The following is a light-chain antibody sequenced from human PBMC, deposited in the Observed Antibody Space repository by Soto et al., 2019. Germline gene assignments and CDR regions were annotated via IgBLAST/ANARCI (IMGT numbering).Light chain of an antibody. Sequence: QSALTQPASVSGSPGQSITISCTGSGSDIGAYNYVSWYQQHPGKAPKLLIHGVTRRPSGVSSRFSASKSAYTASLTISGLQAGDEDKYYCSSFTTNYFYVFGPGTKLTVL. CDR2: GVT. J-gene: IGLJ1*01. CDR3: SSFTTNYFYV. CDR1: GSDIGAYNY. V-gene: IGLV2-14*01.